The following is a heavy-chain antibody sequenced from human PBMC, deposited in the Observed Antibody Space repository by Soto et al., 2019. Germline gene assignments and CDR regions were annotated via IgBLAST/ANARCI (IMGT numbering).Heavy chain of an antibody. V-gene: IGHV6-1*01. J-gene: IGHJ5*02. CDR1: GDSVSSNSAA. Sequence: SQTLSLTCAISGDSVSSNSAAWNWIRQSPSRGLEWLGRTYYRSKWYNDYAVSVKSRITINPDTSKNQFSLQLNSVTPEDTAVYYCARDWTYGAAAGTSGFDPCGQGTLVTVSS. CDR2: TYYRSKWYN. CDR3: ARDWTYGAAAGTSGFDP. D-gene: IGHD6-13*01.